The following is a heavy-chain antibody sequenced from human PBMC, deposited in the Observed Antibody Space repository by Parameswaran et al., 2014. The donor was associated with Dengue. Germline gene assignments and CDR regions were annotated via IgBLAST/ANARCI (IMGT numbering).Heavy chain of an antibody. J-gene: IGHJ3*02. Sequence: GESLKISCAASGFTFSSYSMNWVRQAPGKGLEWVSYISSSSSTIYYADSVKGRFTISRDNAKNSLYLQMNSLRDEDTAVYYCASSSFDIWGQGTMVTVSS. V-gene: IGHV3-48*02. CDR3: ASSSFDI. CDR2: ISSSSSTI. CDR1: GFTFSSYS.